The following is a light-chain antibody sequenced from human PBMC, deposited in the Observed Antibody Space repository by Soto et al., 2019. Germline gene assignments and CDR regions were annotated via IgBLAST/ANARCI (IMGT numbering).Light chain of an antibody. Sequence: DIQMTQAPYSVSASVGERVTITRQASQGISRSLAWYQQKKGKAPKLLIYSASSLQSGVPSRFSGSLFGTDFNLTISSLQTEDFATYYCQQADTFPITFGQGTRLEIK. CDR3: QQADTFPIT. J-gene: IGKJ5*01. CDR1: QGISRS. CDR2: SAS. V-gene: IGKV1D-12*01.